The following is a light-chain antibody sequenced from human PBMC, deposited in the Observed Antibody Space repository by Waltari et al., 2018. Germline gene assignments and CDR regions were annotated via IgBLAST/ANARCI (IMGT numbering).Light chain of an antibody. J-gene: IGLJ2*01. Sequence: QSALTQPPSASGSPGQSVTISCTGTSSDVGGYNYVSWYQHHPGKAPKLMILEVFKRPSGVPDRVSGSKSGNTASRTVSGLQTDDEADYYCSSYAGSNNFVVFGGGTKLTVL. CDR2: EVF. V-gene: IGLV2-8*01. CDR1: SSDVGGYNY. CDR3: SSYAGSNNFVV.